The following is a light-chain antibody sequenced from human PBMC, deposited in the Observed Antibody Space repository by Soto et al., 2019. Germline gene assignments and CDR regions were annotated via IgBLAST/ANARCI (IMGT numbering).Light chain of an antibody. CDR2: DAS. J-gene: IGKJ4*01. Sequence: EIVLTQSPATLSLSPGERATLSCRASQSVSSSLAWYQQRPGQAPRLLIYDASNRATGIPARFSGSGSGTDFTLTITSLEPEDFAVYYCQQRSSWPSFGGGTKVAIK. CDR1: QSVSSS. V-gene: IGKV3-11*01. CDR3: QQRSSWPS.